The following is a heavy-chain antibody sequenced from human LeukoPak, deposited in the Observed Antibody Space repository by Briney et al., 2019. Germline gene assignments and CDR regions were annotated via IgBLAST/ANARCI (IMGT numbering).Heavy chain of an antibody. CDR2: ISYDGSNK. Sequence: GGSLRLSCAASGFTFSSYGMHWVRRAPGKGLEWVAVISYDGSNKYYADSVKGRFTISRDNSKNTLYLQMNSLRAEDTAVYYCAKIAGWFGEFSVGPLYGMDVWGQGTTVTVSS. V-gene: IGHV3-30*18. J-gene: IGHJ6*02. CDR3: AKIAGWFGEFSVGPLYGMDV. CDR1: GFTFSSYG. D-gene: IGHD3-10*01.